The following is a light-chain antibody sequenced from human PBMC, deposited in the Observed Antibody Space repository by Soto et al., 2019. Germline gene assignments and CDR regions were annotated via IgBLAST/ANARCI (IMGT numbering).Light chain of an antibody. CDR3: QQLNSYPQT. J-gene: IGKJ2*01. CDR1: QGVSSF. CDR2: GAS. V-gene: IGKV1-9*01. Sequence: DIQLTQSPSFLSASVGDRVSITCRASQGVSSFLAWYHQKPGKAPKLLIYGASTLQSGVPSRFSGSGFRTEFTLTISSLQPEDFATYYCQQLNSYPQTFGQGTKLEIK.